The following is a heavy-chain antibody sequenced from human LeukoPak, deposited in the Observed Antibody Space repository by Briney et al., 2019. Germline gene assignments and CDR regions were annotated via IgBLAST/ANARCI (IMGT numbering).Heavy chain of an antibody. J-gene: IGHJ4*02. V-gene: IGHV3-7*01. CDR1: GFTVSSNY. D-gene: IGHD4-17*01. CDR3: TRERLYGASALDY. CDR2: IKDDGTEK. Sequence: PGGSLRLSCAASGFTVSSNYMTWVRQAPGKGLERVAQIKDDGTEKFYLDSLRGRFTISRDNSKDSLYLHINSLRAEDTAVYYCTRERLYGASALDYWGQGTVVTVSS.